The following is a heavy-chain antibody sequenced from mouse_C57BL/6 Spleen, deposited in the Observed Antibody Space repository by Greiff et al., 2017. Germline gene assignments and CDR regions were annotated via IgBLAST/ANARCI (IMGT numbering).Heavy chain of an antibody. CDR2: ISSGSSTI. V-gene: IGHV5-17*01. CDR3: ARGEIYYGYGDYAMDY. Sequence: EVHLVESGGGLVKPGGSLKLSCAASGFTFSDYGMHWVRQAPEKGLEWVAYISSGSSTIYYEDTVKGRFTISRDTAYNTLFLQLTSLRSEDTAMYYGARGEIYYGYGDYAMDYWGQGTSVTVSS. CDR1: GFTFSDYG. D-gene: IGHD2-2*01. J-gene: IGHJ4*01.